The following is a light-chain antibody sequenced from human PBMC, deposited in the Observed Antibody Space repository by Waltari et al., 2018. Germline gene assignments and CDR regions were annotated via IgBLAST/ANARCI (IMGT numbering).Light chain of an antibody. V-gene: IGKV4-1*01. Sequence: DIVLTQSPDSLAVSPGERATISCKSSQSVLYSSNSKNYLAWYQQKPGQPPKLLIYGAYTRAAGVPDRFSGSGSGTDFTLTISNLQAEDVAVYYCQQYYTTLLTFGGGTKVEIK. CDR1: QSVLYSSNSKNY. J-gene: IGKJ4*01. CDR2: GAY. CDR3: QQYYTTLLT.